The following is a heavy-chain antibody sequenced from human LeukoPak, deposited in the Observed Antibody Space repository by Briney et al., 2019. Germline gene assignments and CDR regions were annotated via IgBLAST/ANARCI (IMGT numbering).Heavy chain of an antibody. V-gene: IGHV4-59*11. J-gene: IGHJ4*02. CDR3: VRVLRGSFDY. CDR2: IYYSGST. CDR1: GGSISSHY. Sequence: SETLSLTCTVSGGSISSHYWSWIRQPPGKGLEWIGYIYYSGSTNYNPSLKSRVTISVDTSKNQFSLKLSSVTAADTAVYYCVRVLRGSFDYWGQGTLVTVSS. D-gene: IGHD3-16*01.